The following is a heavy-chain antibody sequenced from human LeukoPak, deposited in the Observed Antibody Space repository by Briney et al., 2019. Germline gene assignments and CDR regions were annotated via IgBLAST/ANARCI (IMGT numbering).Heavy chain of an antibody. D-gene: IGHD3-22*01. J-gene: IGHJ1*01. Sequence: GPSVTVSCKASGGTFSSYAISWVRQAPGQGLEWMGRIIPILGIANYAQKFQGRVTITADKSTSTAYMELSSLRSEDTAVYYCARGRGYYEAEYFQHWGQGTLVTVSS. V-gene: IGHV1-69*04. CDR1: GGTFSSYA. CDR2: IIPILGIA. CDR3: ARGRGYYEAEYFQH.